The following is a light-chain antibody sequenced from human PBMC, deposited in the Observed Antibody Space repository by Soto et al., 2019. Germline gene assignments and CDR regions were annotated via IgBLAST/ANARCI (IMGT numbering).Light chain of an antibody. J-gene: IGLJ2*01. CDR2: DVS. CDR3: SSYTSSSTLDVV. CDR1: SSDVGGYNY. Sequence: QSALTQPASVSGSPGQSITISCTGTSSDVGGYNYVSWYQQHPGKAPKLMIYDVSNRPSGVSNRFSGPKSGNTASLTISGLQAEDEADYYCSSYTSSSTLDVVFGGGTKLTVL. V-gene: IGLV2-14*01.